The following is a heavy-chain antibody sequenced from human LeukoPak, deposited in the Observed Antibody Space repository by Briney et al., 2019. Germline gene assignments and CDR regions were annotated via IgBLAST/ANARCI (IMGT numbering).Heavy chain of an antibody. CDR3: ARGPPYSSGYYPPDY. J-gene: IGHJ4*02. Sequence: GASVKASCKASGYTFTSYDINWVRQATGQGLEWMGWMNPNSGNTGYAQKFQGRVTMTRNTSISTAYMELSSLRSEDTAVYYCARGPPYSSGYYPPDYWGQGTLVTVSS. V-gene: IGHV1-8*01. CDR1: GYTFTSYD. D-gene: IGHD3-22*01. CDR2: MNPNSGNT.